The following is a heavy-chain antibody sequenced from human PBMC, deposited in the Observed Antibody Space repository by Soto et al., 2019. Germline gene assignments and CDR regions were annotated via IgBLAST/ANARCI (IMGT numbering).Heavy chain of an antibody. V-gene: IGHV1-18*01. CDR2: ISGYNGDT. Sequence: QGQLVQSGGEVKKPGASVKVSCKASSYTFSRYGISWVRQAPGQGLEWMGWISGYNGDTNYAQKFQGRVTMTIDTSTTTAYMELRGLTSDDTAIYYCAKNGQPPYYYYGLDVWGQGTTVTVSS. CDR1: SYTFSRYG. D-gene: IGHD2-8*01. CDR3: AKNGQPPYYYYGLDV. J-gene: IGHJ6*02.